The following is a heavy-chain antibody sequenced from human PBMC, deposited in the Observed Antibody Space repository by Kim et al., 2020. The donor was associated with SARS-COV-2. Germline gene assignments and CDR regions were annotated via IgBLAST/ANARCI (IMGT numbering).Heavy chain of an antibody. Sequence: GGSLRLSCAASGFTFSSYSMNWVRQAPGKGLEWVSSISSSSSYIYYADSVKGRFTISRDNAKNSLYLQMNSLRAEDTAVYYCATNHRHDYVGRVPYWGQGTLVTVSS. D-gene: IGHD3-16*01. CDR3: ATNHRHDYVGRVPY. CDR1: GFTFSSYS. V-gene: IGHV3-21*01. J-gene: IGHJ4*02. CDR2: ISSSSSYI.